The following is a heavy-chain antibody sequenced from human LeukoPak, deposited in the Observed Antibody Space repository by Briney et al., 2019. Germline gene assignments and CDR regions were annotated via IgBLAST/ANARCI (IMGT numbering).Heavy chain of an antibody. Sequence: SETLSLTCAVYGGSFSGYYWSWIRQPPGKGLEWIGEINHSGSTNCNPSLKSRVTISVDTSKNQFSLKLSSVTAADTAVYYCARVRLLWFGQGGSFDYWGQGTLVTVSS. V-gene: IGHV4-34*01. J-gene: IGHJ4*02. D-gene: IGHD3-10*01. CDR3: ARVRLLWFGQGGSFDY. CDR1: GGSFSGYY. CDR2: INHSGST.